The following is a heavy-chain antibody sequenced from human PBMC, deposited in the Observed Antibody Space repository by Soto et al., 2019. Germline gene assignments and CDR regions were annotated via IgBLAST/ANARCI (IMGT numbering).Heavy chain of an antibody. CDR1: GDSVSSNSAA. J-gene: IGHJ5*02. CDR2: TYYRSKWYN. V-gene: IGHV6-1*01. Sequence: PSQTLSLTCAISGDSVSSNSAAWSWIRQSPSRGLEWLGRTYYRSKWYNDYAHSVKSRITINPDTSKNQFSLQLNSVTPEDTAVYYCARSRSQTYNRFDPWGQGTLVTVS. CDR3: ARSRSQTYNRFDP.